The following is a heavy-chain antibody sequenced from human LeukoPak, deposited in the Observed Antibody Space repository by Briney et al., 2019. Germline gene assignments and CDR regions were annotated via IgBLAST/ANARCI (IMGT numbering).Heavy chain of an antibody. V-gene: IGHV3-15*01. Sequence: PGGSLRLSCVASGFAFSSAWMNWVRQAPGKGLEWVGCIKANPGGGTADYSAPVTRRFTISRDDAKYTVYLHLDSLKTEDTAVYYCAADVPGWNPMGFDYWGQGVLVSVSS. CDR3: AADVPGWNPMGFDY. D-gene: IGHD1-1*01. CDR2: IKANPGGGTA. J-gene: IGHJ4*02. CDR1: GFAFSSAW.